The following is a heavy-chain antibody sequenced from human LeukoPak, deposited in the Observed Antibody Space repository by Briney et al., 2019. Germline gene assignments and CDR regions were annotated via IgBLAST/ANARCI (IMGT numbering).Heavy chain of an antibody. J-gene: IGHJ4*02. CDR2: ISAYNGNT. V-gene: IGHV1-18*01. CDR1: GYTFTSYG. CDR3: AINIAARPFDY. D-gene: IGHD6-6*01. Sequence: GASVKVSCKASGYTFTSYGISWARQAPGQGLEWMGWISAYNGNTNYAQKLQGRVTMTTDTSTSTAYMELRSLRSDDTAVYYCAINIAARPFDYWGQGTLVTVSS.